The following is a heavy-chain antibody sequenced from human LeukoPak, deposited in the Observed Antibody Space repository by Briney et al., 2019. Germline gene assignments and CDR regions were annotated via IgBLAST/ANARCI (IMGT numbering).Heavy chain of an antibody. Sequence: SQTLSLTCTVSGGSISSGGYYWSWIRQHPGKGLEWIGYIYYSGSTYYNPSLKSRVTISVDTSKNQFSLKLSSVTAADTAVYYCARLWGPDYYDSSGYYSDSSYTFDYWGQGTLVTVSS. CDR2: IYYSGST. J-gene: IGHJ4*02. CDR3: ARLWGPDYYDSSGYYSDSSYTFDY. D-gene: IGHD3-22*01. CDR1: GGSISSGGYY. V-gene: IGHV4-31*03.